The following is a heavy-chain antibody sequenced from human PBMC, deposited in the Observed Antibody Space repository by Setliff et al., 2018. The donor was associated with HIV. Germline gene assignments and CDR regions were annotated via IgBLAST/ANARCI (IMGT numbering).Heavy chain of an antibody. Sequence: GGSLRLSCTASGLIFGDHAMSWVRQAPGKGLEWVGFIRSKAYGGTAEYAASVEGRFTISRDDSKSIAYLKMNSLKAEDTAVYYCIRDRYYEFWNGYLDYWGQGTLVTVSS. CDR3: IRDRYYEFWNGYLDY. CDR2: IRSKAYGGTA. D-gene: IGHD3-3*01. J-gene: IGHJ4*02. CDR1: GLIFGDHA. V-gene: IGHV3-49*04.